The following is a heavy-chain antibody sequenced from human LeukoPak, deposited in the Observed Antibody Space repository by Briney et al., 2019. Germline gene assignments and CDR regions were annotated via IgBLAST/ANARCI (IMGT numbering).Heavy chain of an antibody. D-gene: IGHD3-10*01. Sequence: GGSLRLSCAASGFTFSDYNMRWIRQAPGKGLEWVSSISRSGSTKYYADSVKGRFTISRDNAKNSLFLQMNSLRAEDTAAYYCAREYYGCLDYWGQGTLVTVSP. J-gene: IGHJ4*02. CDR2: ISRSGSTK. V-gene: IGHV3-11*04. CDR1: GFTFSDYN. CDR3: AREYYGCLDY.